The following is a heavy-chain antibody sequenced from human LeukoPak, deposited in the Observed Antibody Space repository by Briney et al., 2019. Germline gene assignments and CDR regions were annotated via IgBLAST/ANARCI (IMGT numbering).Heavy chain of an antibody. D-gene: IGHD6-19*01. V-gene: IGHV4-61*02. J-gene: IGHJ5*02. CDR2: IYTSGST. Sequence: SETLSLTCTVSGGSISSGSYYWSWIRQPAGKGLEWIGRIYTSGSTNYNPSLKSRVTISVDTSKNQFSLKLSSVTAADTAVYYCARHQARDSGWYGDWFDPWGQGTLVTVSS. CDR1: GGSISSGSYY. CDR3: ARHQARDSGWYGDWFDP.